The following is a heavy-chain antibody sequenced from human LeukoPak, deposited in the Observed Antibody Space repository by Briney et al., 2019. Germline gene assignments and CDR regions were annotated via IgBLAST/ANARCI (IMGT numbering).Heavy chain of an antibody. D-gene: IGHD1-26*01. V-gene: IGHV3-30*18. Sequence: GGSLRLSCAASGFNFSSYAMHWVRQAPGKGLEWVAVISYDGSSRYYADSVKGRFTISRDNSKNTLYLQMSSLRADDTAVYSCAKPSGKVGPTGYFDYWGQGTLVTVSS. CDR1: GFNFSSYA. CDR3: AKPSGKVGPTGYFDY. J-gene: IGHJ4*02. CDR2: ISYDGSSR.